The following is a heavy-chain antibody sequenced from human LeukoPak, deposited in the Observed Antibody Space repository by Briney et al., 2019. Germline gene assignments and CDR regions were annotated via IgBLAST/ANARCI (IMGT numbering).Heavy chain of an antibody. Sequence: TASETLSLTCSVSGGAISTFYWIWIRQPPGKGLEWIGCIQNSGSTEYNPSLESRVTISVDRSRNQFSLKLSSVTAADTAVYYCARGPRRDNYGDYTGFDYWGQGTLVTVSS. CDR1: GGAISTFY. D-gene: IGHD4-17*01. CDR2: IQNSGST. J-gene: IGHJ4*02. CDR3: ARGPRRDNYGDYTGFDY. V-gene: IGHV4-59*12.